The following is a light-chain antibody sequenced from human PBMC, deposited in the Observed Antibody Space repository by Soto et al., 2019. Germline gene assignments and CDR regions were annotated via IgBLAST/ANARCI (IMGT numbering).Light chain of an antibody. CDR1: SSNIGAGYD. J-gene: IGLJ2*01. CDR2: GNS. Sequence: QSVLTQPPSVSGAPGQRVTMSCTGSSSNIGAGYDVHWYQQLPGTAPKILIYGNSNRPSGVPDRFSGSKSGTSASLAITGLQAVDEADYYCQSYDSSLSGSVVFGGGTKLTVL. V-gene: IGLV1-40*01. CDR3: QSYDSSLSGSVV.